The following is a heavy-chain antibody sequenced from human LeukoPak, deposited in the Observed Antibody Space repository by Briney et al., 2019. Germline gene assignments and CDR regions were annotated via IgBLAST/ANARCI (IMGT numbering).Heavy chain of an antibody. V-gene: IGHV3-48*02. D-gene: IGHD1-26*01. J-gene: IGHJ4*02. CDR1: GFTISSYS. CDR2: ITASGTAM. Sequence: GGSLRLSCAASGFTISSYSMNWVRQAPGKGLEWVSHITASGTAMFYADSVKGRFTISRDNAKNSLYSQMNSLRDEDTAVYYCASSGSYRFDYWGQGTLVTVSS. CDR3: ASSGSYRFDY.